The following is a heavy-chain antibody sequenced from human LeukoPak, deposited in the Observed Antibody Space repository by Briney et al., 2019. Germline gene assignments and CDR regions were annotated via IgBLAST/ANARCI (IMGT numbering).Heavy chain of an antibody. V-gene: IGHV4-59*11. CDR1: GGSISSHY. J-gene: IGHJ5*02. CDR3: ARRLHVPAAIRLGWFDP. D-gene: IGHD2-2*02. CDR2: TYYSGST. Sequence: SETLSLTCTVSGGSISSHYWSWIRQPPGKGLEWIGYTYYSGSTNYNPSLKSRVTISVDTSKNQFSLKLSSVTAADTAGYYCARRLHVPAAIRLGWFDPWGQGTLVTVSS.